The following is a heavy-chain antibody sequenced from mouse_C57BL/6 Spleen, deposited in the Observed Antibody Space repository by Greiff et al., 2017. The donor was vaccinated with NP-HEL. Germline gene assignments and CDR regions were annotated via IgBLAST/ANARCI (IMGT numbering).Heavy chain of an antibody. J-gene: IGHJ2*01. CDR2: ISSGGSYT. CDR1: GFTFSSYG. V-gene: IGHV5-6*01. Sequence: EVKLMESGGDLVKPGGSLKLSCAASGFTFSSYGMSWVRQTPDKRLEWVATISSGGSYTYYPDSVKGRFTISRDNAKNTLYLQMSSLKSEDTAMYYCARQYDYDDLFDYWGQGTTLTVSS. D-gene: IGHD2-4*01. CDR3: ARQYDYDDLFDY.